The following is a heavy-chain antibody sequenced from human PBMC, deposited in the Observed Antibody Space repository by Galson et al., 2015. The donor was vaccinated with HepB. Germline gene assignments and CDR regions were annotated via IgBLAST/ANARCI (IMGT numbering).Heavy chain of an antibody. CDR2: IKEDGSEK. D-gene: IGHD1-1*01. V-gene: IGHV3-7*03. Sequence: SLRLSCAASGFTFSIHWMTWVRQAPGKGLEWVASIKEDGSEKYYEDSVKGRFTISRDNAKNSLYLQMNSLRAEDTAVYYCARLFPPYQYNMDVWGQGTTVTVS. J-gene: IGHJ6*02. CDR1: GFTFSIHW. CDR3: ARLFPPYQYNMDV.